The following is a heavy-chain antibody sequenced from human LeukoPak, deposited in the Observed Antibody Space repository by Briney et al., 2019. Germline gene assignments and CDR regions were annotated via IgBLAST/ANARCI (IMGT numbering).Heavy chain of an antibody. CDR2: ISYDGSNK. Sequence: GRSLRLSCAASGFTFSRYAMHWVRQAPGKGLEWVAVISYDGSNKYYADSVKGRFTMSRDNSKNTLYLQMNSLRAEDTAVYYCAKDWGAGEGAFDIWGRGTMVTVSS. J-gene: IGHJ3*02. CDR3: AKDWGAGEGAFDI. V-gene: IGHV3-30-3*01. D-gene: IGHD1-26*01. CDR1: GFTFSRYA.